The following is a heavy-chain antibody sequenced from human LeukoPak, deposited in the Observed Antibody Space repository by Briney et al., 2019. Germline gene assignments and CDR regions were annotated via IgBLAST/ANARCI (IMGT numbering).Heavy chain of an antibody. CDR3: ATGVGVHSSGWYGT. D-gene: IGHD6-19*01. CDR2: IIPIFGTA. J-gene: IGHJ5*02. Sequence: GASVKVSCKASGGTFSSYAISWVRQAPGQGLEWMGGIIPIFGTANYAQKFQGRVTITTDESTSTAYMELSSLRSEDTAVYYCATGVGVHSSGWYGTWGQGTLVTVSS. V-gene: IGHV1-69*05. CDR1: GGTFSSYA.